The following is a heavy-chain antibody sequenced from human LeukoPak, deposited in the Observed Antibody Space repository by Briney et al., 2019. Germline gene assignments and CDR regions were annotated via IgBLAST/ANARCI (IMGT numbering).Heavy chain of an antibody. D-gene: IGHD1-26*01. V-gene: IGHV4-59*08. CDR3: ARQFTHWELLSPHFDY. J-gene: IGHJ4*02. CDR1: GGSISSYY. Sequence: SETLSLTCTVSGGSISSYYWSWIRQPPGKGLEWIGYIYYSGSTNYNPSLKSRVTISVDTSKNQFSLKLSSVTAADTAVYYCARQFTHWELLSPHFDYWGQGTLVTVSS. CDR2: IYYSGST.